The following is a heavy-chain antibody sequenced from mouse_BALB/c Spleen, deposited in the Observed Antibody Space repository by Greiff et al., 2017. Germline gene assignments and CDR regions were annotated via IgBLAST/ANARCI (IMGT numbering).Heavy chain of an antibody. CDR3: AGGGGGYVVFAD. Sequence: EVKLMESGGGLVQPGGSRKLSCAASGFTFSSFGMHWVLQAPEKGLEWVAYISSGSSTIYYADKVKGRFTISRDNPKNTLFLQMTSLRSEDTAMYYCAGGGGGYVVFADWGQGTLVTVSA. CDR2: ISSGSSTI. D-gene: IGHD2-2*01. V-gene: IGHV5-17*02. J-gene: IGHJ3*01. CDR1: GFTFSSFG.